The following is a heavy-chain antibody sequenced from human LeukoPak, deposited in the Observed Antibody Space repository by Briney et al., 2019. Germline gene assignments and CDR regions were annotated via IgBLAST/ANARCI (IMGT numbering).Heavy chain of an antibody. CDR2: ISYDGSNK. Sequence: GGSLRLSCAASGFTFSSYGMHWVRQAPGKGLEWVAVISYDGSNKYYADSVKGRFTISRDNSKNTLYLQMNSLRAEDTAVYYCAKIWGKVTGGTTDYWGQGTLVTVSS. V-gene: IGHV3-30*18. CDR3: AKIWGKVTGGTTDY. CDR1: GFTFSSYG. D-gene: IGHD7-27*01. J-gene: IGHJ4*02.